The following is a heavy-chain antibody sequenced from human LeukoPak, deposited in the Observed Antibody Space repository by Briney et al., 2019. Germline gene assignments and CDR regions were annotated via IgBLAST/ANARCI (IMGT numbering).Heavy chain of an antibody. V-gene: IGHV3-23*01. CDR2: ISGNGGST. Sequence: GGSLRLSCAASGFTFSSYAMSWVRQAPGKGLEWVSTISGNGGSTYYADSVKGRFTISRDNSKNTLFLQMHNLRAEDTAVYYCAKDQYYYGSGSPDYWGQGTLVTVSS. CDR1: GFTFSSYA. J-gene: IGHJ4*02. CDR3: AKDQYYYGSGSPDY. D-gene: IGHD3-10*01.